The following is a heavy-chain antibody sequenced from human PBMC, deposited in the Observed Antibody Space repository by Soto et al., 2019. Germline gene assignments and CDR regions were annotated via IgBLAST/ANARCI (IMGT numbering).Heavy chain of an antibody. Sequence: QVQLVESGGGVVQPGRSLRLSCAASGFTFSSYGMHWVCQAPGKGLEWVAVISYDGSNKYYADSVKGRFTISRDNSKNTLYLQMNSLRAEDTAVYYCAKAQLELGYYYYYYMDVWGKGTTVTVSS. CDR2: ISYDGSNK. J-gene: IGHJ6*03. D-gene: IGHD1-1*01. CDR1: GFTFSSYG. V-gene: IGHV3-30*18. CDR3: AKAQLELGYYYYYYMDV.